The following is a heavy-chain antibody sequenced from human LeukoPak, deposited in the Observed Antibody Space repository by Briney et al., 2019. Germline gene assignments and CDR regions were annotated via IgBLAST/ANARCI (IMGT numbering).Heavy chain of an antibody. J-gene: IGHJ5*02. CDR1: GYTFTTYS. Sequence: ASVKVSCKASGYTFTTYSMHWVRQAPGQGLEWMGVINPSGGSATYAQRFQGRIAMTRDTSASTVYVELSSLRSEDTAVYYCASKDTSGWYEEAWGQGTLVTVSS. CDR2: INPSGGSA. CDR3: ASKDTSGWYEEA. D-gene: IGHD6-19*01. V-gene: IGHV1-46*01.